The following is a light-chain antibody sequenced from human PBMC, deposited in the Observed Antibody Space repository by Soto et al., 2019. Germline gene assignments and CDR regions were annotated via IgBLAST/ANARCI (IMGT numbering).Light chain of an antibody. Sequence: QSVLTQPRSVSGSPGPSVTISCTGTSSEDDGYNYVSWYQQHPCKVSKVIIYDVIKRPSGFPDRFSGSKSGNTASLTISGLQAEDEADYYCCSYAGSSKVFGTGTKVTVL. CDR2: DVI. V-gene: IGLV2-11*01. CDR1: SSEDDGYNY. J-gene: IGLJ1*01. CDR3: CSYAGSSKV.